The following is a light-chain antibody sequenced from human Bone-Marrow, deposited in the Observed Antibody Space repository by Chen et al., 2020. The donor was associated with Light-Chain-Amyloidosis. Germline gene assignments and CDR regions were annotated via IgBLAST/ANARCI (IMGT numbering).Light chain of an antibody. V-gene: IGLV1-51*02. J-gene: IGLJ3*02. CDR3: ATWDSSLTVWM. CDR2: ATN. CDR1: NSNIGINY. Sequence: QSVLTQPPSLSAAPGQKVTISCSGSNSNIGINYVSWYQQLPGTSPKLLIYATNQRPSEIPDRFTGSKSGTSATLGVAGLQTGDEADYYCATWDSSLTVWMFGGGTKLTVL.